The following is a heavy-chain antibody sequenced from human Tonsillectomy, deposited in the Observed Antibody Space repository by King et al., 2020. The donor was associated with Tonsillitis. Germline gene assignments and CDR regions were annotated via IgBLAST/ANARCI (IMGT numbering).Heavy chain of an antibody. CDR3: ARIMVRHDAFDI. CDR2: ISISGSTI. D-gene: IGHD1-1*01. J-gene: IGHJ3*02. V-gene: IGHV3-48*03. Sequence: VQLVESGGGLVQPGGSLRLSCAASGFTFSSYEMNWVRQAPGKGLEWVSYISISGSTIYYADSVKGRFTISRDNAKNSLYLQMNSLRAEDTAVYYCARIMVRHDAFDIWGQGTMVTVSS. CDR1: GFTFSSYE.